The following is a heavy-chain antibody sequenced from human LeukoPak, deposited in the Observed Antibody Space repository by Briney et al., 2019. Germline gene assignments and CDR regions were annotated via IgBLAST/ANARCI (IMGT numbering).Heavy chain of an antibody. V-gene: IGHV4-34*08. Sequence: GSLRLSCAASGFTFSSYWMSWVRQPPGKGLEWIGDINHSGGTNYIPSLKSRVTISVDTSKNQFSLKVTSVTAAGTAVYYCARHRRIAAAGIRGYDYWGQGTLVSVSS. CDR2: INHSGGT. D-gene: IGHD6-13*01. J-gene: IGHJ4*02. CDR3: ARHRRIAAAGIRGYDY. CDR1: GFTFSSYW.